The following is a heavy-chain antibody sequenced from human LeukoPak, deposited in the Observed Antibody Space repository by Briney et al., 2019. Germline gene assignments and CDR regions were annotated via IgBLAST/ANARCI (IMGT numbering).Heavy chain of an antibody. D-gene: IGHD2-2*01. CDR1: GGSITSSNYF. J-gene: IGHJ4*02. CDR2: IYYSGST. CDR3: ARDSWSSTSCRRKFDN. Sequence: PSETLSLTCTASGGSITSSNYFWGWIRQSPGKGLEWIGSIYYSGSTYYNPSLKSRVTISVETSKIQFSLKLSSVTAADSAVYYCARDSWSSTSCRRKFDNWGQGTLVTVSS. V-gene: IGHV4-39*07.